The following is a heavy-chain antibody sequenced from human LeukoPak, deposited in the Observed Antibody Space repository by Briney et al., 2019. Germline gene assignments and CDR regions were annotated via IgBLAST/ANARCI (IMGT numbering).Heavy chain of an antibody. D-gene: IGHD3-22*01. CDR3: ARSPRDSSGYYYVGTFDI. CDR1: GYTFTSYG. Sequence: ASVKVSCKASGYTFTSYGISWVRQAPGQGLERMGWISAYNGNTNYAQKLQGRVTMTTDTSTSTAYMELRSLRSDDTAVYYCARSPRDSSGYYYVGTFDIWGQGTMVTVSS. CDR2: ISAYNGNT. J-gene: IGHJ3*02. V-gene: IGHV1-18*01.